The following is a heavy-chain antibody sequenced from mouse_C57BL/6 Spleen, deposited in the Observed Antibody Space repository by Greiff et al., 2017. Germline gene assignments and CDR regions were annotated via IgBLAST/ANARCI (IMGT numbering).Heavy chain of an antibody. CDR2: FYPGSGSI. D-gene: IGHD2-12*01. CDR3: AIPDYEGNYYAMDY. J-gene: IGHJ4*01. V-gene: IGHV1-62-2*01. Sequence: QVQLQQSGAELVKPGASVKLSCTASGYTFTEYTIHWVKQRSGQGLEWIGWFYPGSGSIKYNEKFKDKATLTADKSSSTVYMELSRLTSDDSAVYCGAIPDYEGNYYAMDYWGQGTSVTVSS. CDR1: GYTFTEYT.